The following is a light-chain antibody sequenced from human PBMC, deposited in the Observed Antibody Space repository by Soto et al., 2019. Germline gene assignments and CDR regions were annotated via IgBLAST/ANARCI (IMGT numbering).Light chain of an antibody. CDR2: DAS. J-gene: IGKJ1*01. V-gene: IGKV1-8*01. Sequence: AIRMTQSPSSLSASTGDRVTITCRASQGIRSYLAWDQQQRVKAPNRLIYDASSLESGVPSRFSGSGSGTDFTLTIRSLQPDDFATDYRQQYNRYSWTVRQGNKV. CDR1: QGIRSY. CDR3: QQYNRYSWT.